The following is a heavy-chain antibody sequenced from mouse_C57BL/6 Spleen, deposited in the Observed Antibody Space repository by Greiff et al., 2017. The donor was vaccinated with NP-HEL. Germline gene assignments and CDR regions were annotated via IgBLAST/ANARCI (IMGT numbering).Heavy chain of an antibody. Sequence: QVQLQQSGAELVKPGASVKLSCKASGYTFTSYWMHWVKQRPGQGLEWIGMIHPNSGSTNYNEKFKSKATLTVDKSSSTAYMQLSSLTSEDSAVYYCARDSSGYVGFAYWGQGTLVTVSA. CDR2: IHPNSGST. J-gene: IGHJ3*01. CDR3: ARDSSGYVGFAY. CDR1: GYTFTSYW. V-gene: IGHV1-64*01. D-gene: IGHD3-2*02.